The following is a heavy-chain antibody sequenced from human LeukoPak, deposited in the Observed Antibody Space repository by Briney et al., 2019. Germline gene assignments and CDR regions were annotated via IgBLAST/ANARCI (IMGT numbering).Heavy chain of an antibody. J-gene: IGHJ6*03. CDR1: GFTFSSYA. V-gene: IGHV3-23*01. Sequence: GGSLRLSCAASGFTFSSYAMSWVRQAPGKGLEWVSAISGSGGSTYYADSVKGRFTISRDNSKNTLYLQMNSLRVEDTAVYYCASRRYPDYYYYYMDVWGKGTTVTVSS. CDR2: ISGSGGST. D-gene: IGHD1-14*01. CDR3: ASRRYPDYYYYYMDV.